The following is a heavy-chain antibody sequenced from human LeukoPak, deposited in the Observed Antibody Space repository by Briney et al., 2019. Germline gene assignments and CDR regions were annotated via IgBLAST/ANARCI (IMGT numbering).Heavy chain of an antibody. J-gene: IGHJ5*02. CDR2: TYYSGST. CDR1: GGSISSSSYY. Sequence: SETLSLTCTVSGGSISSSSYYWGWIRQPPGKGLEWIGSTYYSGSTYYNPSLKSRVSISVDTSKNHFSLKLSSVTAADTAVYYCARQGYCSGGSCCSVPSFFDPWGQGTLVTVSS. CDR3: ARQGYCSGGSCCSVPSFFDP. D-gene: IGHD2-15*01. V-gene: IGHV4-39*01.